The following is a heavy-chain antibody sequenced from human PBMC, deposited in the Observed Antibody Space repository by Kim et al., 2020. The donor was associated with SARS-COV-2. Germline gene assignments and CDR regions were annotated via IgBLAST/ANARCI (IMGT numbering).Heavy chain of an antibody. J-gene: IGHJ4*02. V-gene: IGHV3-30*02. D-gene: IGHD3-10*01. CDR3: AKDGSGSYRGPFYY. Sequence: GSVRGRFTISRDNSKNTLYLQMNRLRAEDTAVYYCAKDGSGSYRGPFYYWGQRTLVTVSS.